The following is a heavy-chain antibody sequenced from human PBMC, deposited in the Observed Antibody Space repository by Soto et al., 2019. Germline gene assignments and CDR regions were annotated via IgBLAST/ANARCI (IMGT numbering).Heavy chain of an antibody. D-gene: IGHD4-17*01. J-gene: IGHJ5*02. V-gene: IGHV1-69*12. CDR2: IIPIFGTA. CDR1: GGTFSSYA. Sequence: QVQLVQSGAEVKKPGSSVKVSCKASGGTFSSYAISWVRQAPGQGLEWMGGIIPIFGTANYAQKFQGRVTITADESMSTAYMELSSLRSEDTAVYYCARVLTRTVTTSSGWFDPWGQGTLVTVSS. CDR3: ARVLTRTVTTSSGWFDP.